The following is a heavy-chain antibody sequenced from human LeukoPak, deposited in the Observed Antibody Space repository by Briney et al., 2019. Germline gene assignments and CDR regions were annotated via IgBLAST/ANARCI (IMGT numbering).Heavy chain of an antibody. V-gene: IGHV4-34*01. D-gene: IGHD2-15*01. CDR2: INHSGST. CDR1: GGSFSGYY. J-gene: IGHJ4*02. CDR3: ARISGGWSDY. Sequence: PSETLSLTCAVYGGSFSGYYWSWIRQPPGKGLEWIGEINHSGSTNYNPSLKSRVTTSVDTSKNQFSLKLSSVTAADTAVYYCARISGGWSDYWGQGTLVTVSS.